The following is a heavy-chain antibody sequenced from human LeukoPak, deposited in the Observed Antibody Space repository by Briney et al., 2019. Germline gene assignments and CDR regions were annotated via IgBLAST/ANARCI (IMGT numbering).Heavy chain of an antibody. CDR1: GGSISSSSYY. Sequence: PSETLSLTCTVSGGSISSSSYYWGGLRQPPGKGREWIGSIYYSGSTYYNPSLKSRVTISVDTSKNQFSLKLSSVTAADTAVYYCTSGYDYYYYYGMDVWGQGTTVTVSS. V-gene: IGHV4-39*01. CDR3: TSGYDYYYYYGMDV. D-gene: IGHD5-12*01. J-gene: IGHJ6*02. CDR2: IYYSGST.